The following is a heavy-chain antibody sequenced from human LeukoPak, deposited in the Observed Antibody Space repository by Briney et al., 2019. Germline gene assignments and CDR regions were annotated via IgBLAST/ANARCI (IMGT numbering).Heavy chain of an antibody. CDR2: ISAYNGNT. J-gene: IGHJ6*02. CDR1: GYTFTSYD. CDR3: ARDRRYNYGSGSLDV. Sequence: ASVKVSCKGSGYTFTSYDINWVRQATGQGLEWMGWISAYNGNTNYAQKLQGRVTMTTDTSTSTAYMELRSLRSDDTAVYYCARDRRYNYGSGSLDVWGQGTTVTVSS. D-gene: IGHD3-10*01. V-gene: IGHV1-18*01.